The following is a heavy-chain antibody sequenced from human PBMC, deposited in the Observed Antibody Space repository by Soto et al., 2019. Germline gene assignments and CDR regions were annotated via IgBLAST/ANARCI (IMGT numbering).Heavy chain of an antibody. CDR2: MFYSGTT. D-gene: IGHD6-13*01. J-gene: IGHJ4*02. Sequence: SETLSLTCSVSGGSISSSSYYWAWIRQPPGKVLEWIVSMFYSGTTYYNPSLKSRVTISIDTSNIQFSLKLSSVSSEDTAVYYFARRLHAVRVAAGQLGYWGQGTLVTVSS. CDR1: GGSISSSSYY. CDR3: ARRLHAVRVAAGQLGY. V-gene: IGHV4-39*01.